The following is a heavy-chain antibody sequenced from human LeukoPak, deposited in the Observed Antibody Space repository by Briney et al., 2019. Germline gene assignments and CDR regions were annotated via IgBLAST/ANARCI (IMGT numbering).Heavy chain of an antibody. D-gene: IGHD3-3*01. CDR3: AREAYDFWSGYYIDY. V-gene: IGHV3-11*04. CDR1: GFIFSDYY. Sequence: GGSLRLSCAASGFIFSDYYMSWIRQAPGKGLEWVSYISSSGSTIYYADSVKGRFTISRDNAKNSLYLQMNSQRAEDTAVYYCAREAYDFWSGYYIDYWGQGTLVTVSS. J-gene: IGHJ4*02. CDR2: ISSSGSTI.